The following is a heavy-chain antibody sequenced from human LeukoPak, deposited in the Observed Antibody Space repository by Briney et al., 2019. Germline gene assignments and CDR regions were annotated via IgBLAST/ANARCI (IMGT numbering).Heavy chain of an antibody. CDR1: GYTFTGYY. CDR3: ARDFIHGSYDVAFDI. Sequence: ASVKVSCKASGYTFTGYYMHWVRQALGKGLECLDWINPNSGGTNYAQKFQGRVNMTRDTSISTAYMELSRLKSDDTAVYYCARDFIHGSYDVAFDIWGQGTVVPVSS. CDR2: INPNSGGT. J-gene: IGHJ3*02. D-gene: IGHD3-16*01. V-gene: IGHV1-2*02.